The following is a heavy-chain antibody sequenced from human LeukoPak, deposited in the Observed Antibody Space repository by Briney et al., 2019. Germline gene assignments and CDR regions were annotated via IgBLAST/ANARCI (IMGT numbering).Heavy chain of an antibody. CDR1: GFTFSSYV. CDR3: TTVEMATIHDY. D-gene: IGHD5-24*01. V-gene: IGHV3-23*01. J-gene: IGHJ4*02. Sequence: HPGGSLRLSCVASGFTFSSYVLSWVRQAPGKGLEWVSTISSGSDTFYPDSVKGRFTISRDNSRNTLYLQMNSLKTEDTAVYYCTTVEMATIHDYWGQGTLVTVSS. CDR2: ISSGSDT.